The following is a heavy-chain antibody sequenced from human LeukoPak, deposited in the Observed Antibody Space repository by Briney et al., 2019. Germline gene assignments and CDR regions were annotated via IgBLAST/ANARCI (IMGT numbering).Heavy chain of an antibody. CDR1: GFTFSNAW. D-gene: IGHD6-13*01. CDR3: TTVVEIEAAGDPFDY. Sequence: GGSLRLSCAASGFTFSNAWMSWVRQAPGKGREWVGRIKSKTDGGTTDYAAPVKGRFTISRDDSKNTLYLQMNSLKTEDTAVYYCTTVVEIEAAGDPFDYWGQGTLVTVSS. CDR2: IKSKTDGGTT. J-gene: IGHJ4*02. V-gene: IGHV3-15*01.